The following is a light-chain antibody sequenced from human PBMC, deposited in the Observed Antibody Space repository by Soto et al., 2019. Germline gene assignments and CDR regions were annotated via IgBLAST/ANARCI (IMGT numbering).Light chain of an antibody. CDR2: DAS. J-gene: IGKJ1*01. V-gene: IGKV3-20*01. Sequence: EIVLTQSPGTLSLSPGERATLSCRASQSVSSRYSAWYQQKPGQAPRLLIYDASTRATGIPDRFSGSGSGTDFTLTISRLEPEDSAVYYCHHYGSSPPWTFGQGTKVDI. CDR3: HHYGSSPPWT. CDR1: QSVSSRY.